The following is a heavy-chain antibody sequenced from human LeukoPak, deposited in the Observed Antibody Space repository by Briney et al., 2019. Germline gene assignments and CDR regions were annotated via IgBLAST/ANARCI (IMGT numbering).Heavy chain of an antibody. V-gene: IGHV4-30-4*01. CDR1: GGSINSGVYY. CDR3: ARKVVADTAFDF. CDR2: IYYSGST. J-gene: IGHJ4*02. D-gene: IGHD2-15*01. Sequence: SQTLSLTCTVSGGSINSGVYYWTWIRQPPGKGLEWIGYIYYSGSTYYNPSLESRVTISIDTSKKQFLLDLSSVTAADTAVYYCARKVVADTAFDFWGQGTLVTVSS.